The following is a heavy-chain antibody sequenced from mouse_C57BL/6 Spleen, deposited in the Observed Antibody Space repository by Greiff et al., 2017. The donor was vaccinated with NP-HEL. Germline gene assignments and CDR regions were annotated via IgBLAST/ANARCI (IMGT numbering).Heavy chain of an antibody. D-gene: IGHD2-4*01. V-gene: IGHV1-26*01. CDR3: ARIHYDSFDY. J-gene: IGHJ2*01. CDR1: GYTFTDYY. Sequence: EVQLQQSGPELVKPGASVKISCKASGYTFTDYYMNWVKQSHGKSLEWIGDINPNNGGTSYNQKFKGKATLTVDKSSSTAYMELRSLTSEDSAVYYCARIHYDSFDYWGQGTTLTVSS. CDR2: INPNNGGT.